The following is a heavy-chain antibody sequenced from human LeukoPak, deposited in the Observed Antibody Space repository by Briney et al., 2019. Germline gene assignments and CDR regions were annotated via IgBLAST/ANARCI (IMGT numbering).Heavy chain of an antibody. CDR2: IYYSGST. D-gene: IGHD6-13*01. CDR3: ARVAAAGTFYYYMDV. CDR1: GGSINNYNYY. V-gene: IGHV4-39*07. Sequence: SETLSLTCTVSGGSINNYNYYWGWIRQPPGKGLEWIGSIYYSGSTYHNPSLKSRVTISVDTSKNQFSLKLSSVTAADTAVYYCARVAAAGTFYYYMDVWGKGTTVTVSS. J-gene: IGHJ6*03.